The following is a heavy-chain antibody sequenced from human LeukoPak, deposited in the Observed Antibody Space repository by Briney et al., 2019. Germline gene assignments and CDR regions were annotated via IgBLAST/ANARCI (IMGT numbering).Heavy chain of an antibody. D-gene: IGHD1-26*01. J-gene: IGHJ4*02. Sequence: XVRQXXXQGXXXXXXIIPIFGTANYAQKFQGRVTITTDESTSTAYMELSSLRSEDTAVYYCARGRRSPKWELPMNYWGQGTLVTVSS. V-gene: IGHV1-69*05. CDR2: IIPIFGTA. CDR3: ARGRRSPKWELPMNY.